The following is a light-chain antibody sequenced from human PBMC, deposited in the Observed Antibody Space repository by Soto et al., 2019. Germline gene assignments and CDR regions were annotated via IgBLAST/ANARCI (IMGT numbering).Light chain of an antibody. V-gene: IGLV2-23*03. CDR2: EGS. CDR3: CSYAGSSTV. CDR1: SSDVGSYNL. Sequence: SVLTQPASVSGSPGQSITISCTGTSSDVGSYNLVSWYQQHPGKAPKPMIYEGSKRPSGVSNRFSGSKSGNTASLTISGLQAEDEADYYCCSYAGSSTVFGTGTKVTVL. J-gene: IGLJ1*01.